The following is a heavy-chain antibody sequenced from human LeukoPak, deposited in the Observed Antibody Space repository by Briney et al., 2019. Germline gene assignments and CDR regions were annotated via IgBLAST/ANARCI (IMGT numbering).Heavy chain of an antibody. Sequence: GGSLRLSCAASGFTFSNYAMTWVRQAPGKGLEWVSVIYTGGNSYYAGSVQGRFIISRDISKNTLYLQMNSLRAEDSALYYCARGGRGSAAVVAPRSFDIWGQGTMVTVSS. V-gene: IGHV3-53*01. D-gene: IGHD3-22*01. CDR1: GFTFSNYA. CDR2: IYTGGNS. J-gene: IGHJ3*02. CDR3: ARGGRGSAAVVAPRSFDI.